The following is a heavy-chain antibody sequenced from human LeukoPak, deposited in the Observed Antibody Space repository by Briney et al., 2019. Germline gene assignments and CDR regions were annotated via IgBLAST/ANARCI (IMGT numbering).Heavy chain of an antibody. D-gene: IGHD5-12*01. CDR3: ATRGRGYSGYGRLYYFDY. Sequence: SETLSLTCAVYGGSFSGYYRSWIRQPPGKGLEWIGEINHSGSTNYNPSLKSRVTISVDASKNQFSLKLSSVTAADTAVYYCATRGRGYSGYGRLYYFDYWGQGTLVTASS. V-gene: IGHV4-34*01. CDR1: GGSFSGYY. CDR2: INHSGST. J-gene: IGHJ4*02.